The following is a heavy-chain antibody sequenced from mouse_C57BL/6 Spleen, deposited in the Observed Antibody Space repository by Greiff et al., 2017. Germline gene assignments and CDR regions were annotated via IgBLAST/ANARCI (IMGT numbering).Heavy chain of an antibody. J-gene: IGHJ3*01. CDR1: GYTFTGYW. V-gene: IGHV1-9*01. Sequence: QVQLKESGAELMKPGASVKLSCKATGYTFTGYWIEWVKQRPGHGLEWIGEILPGSGSTNYNEKFKGKATFTADTSSNTAYMQLSSLTTEDSASYYCASGGITTRGFAYWGQGTLVTVSA. CDR2: ILPGSGST. CDR3: ASGGITTRGFAY. D-gene: IGHD2-4*01.